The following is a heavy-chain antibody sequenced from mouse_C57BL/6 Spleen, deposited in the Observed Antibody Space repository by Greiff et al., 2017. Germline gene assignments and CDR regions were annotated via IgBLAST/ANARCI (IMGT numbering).Heavy chain of an antibody. D-gene: IGHD1-1*01. CDR1: GYTFTDYE. CDR3: TRPPYYYGSRGLFAY. J-gene: IGHJ3*01. V-gene: IGHV1-15*01. Sequence: VQLQQSGAELVRPGASVTLSCKASGYTFTDYEMHWVKQTPVHGLEWIGAIDPETGGTAYNQKFKGKAILTADKSSSTAYMELRSLTSEDSAVYYCTRPPYYYGSRGLFAYWGQGTLVTVSA. CDR2: IDPETGGT.